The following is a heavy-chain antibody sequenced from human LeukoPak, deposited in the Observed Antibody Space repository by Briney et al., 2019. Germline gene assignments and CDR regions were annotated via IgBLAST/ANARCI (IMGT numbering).Heavy chain of an antibody. Sequence: GGSLRLSCAASGFTFNTYAMSWVRQAPGKGLEWVSAIGGSGGTTHYADSVKGRFTISRDNSKNTLYLQMNSLRAEDTAIYYCAKEMTTIYAYFDYWGQGTLVTVSS. CDR2: IGGSGGTT. CDR3: AKEMTTIYAYFDY. CDR1: GFTFNTYA. D-gene: IGHD5-24*01. V-gene: IGHV3-23*01. J-gene: IGHJ4*02.